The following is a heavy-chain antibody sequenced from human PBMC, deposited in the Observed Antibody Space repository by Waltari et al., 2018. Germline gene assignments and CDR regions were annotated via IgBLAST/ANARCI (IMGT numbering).Heavy chain of an antibody. Sequence: EVQLVESGGGLVQPGGSLRLSCAASGFTISGYWMHWLRQPPGKGLVGAQRIAGGETGIAYADSGKGRCTISRDNAKNTLYLQMNSLRAEDTAVYYCATSRGGYNWFDPWGQGTLVTVSS. CDR1: GFTISGYW. V-gene: IGHV3-74*01. CDR2: IAGGETGI. J-gene: IGHJ5*02. D-gene: IGHD3-16*01. CDR3: ATSRGGYNWFDP.